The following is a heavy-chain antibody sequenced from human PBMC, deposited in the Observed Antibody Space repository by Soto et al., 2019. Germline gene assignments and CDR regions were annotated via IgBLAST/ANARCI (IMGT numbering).Heavy chain of an antibody. CDR1: GFTFSSYS. J-gene: IGHJ4*02. Sequence: GGSLRLSCAASGFTFSSYSMNWVRQAPGKGLEWVSGIVGSGASTNYADSVKGRFTISRDNSKNTLYLHMNGLRAEDTATYYCAKLPSSGFYYIDYWGQGTQVTVSS. CDR2: IVGSGAST. CDR3: AKLPSSGFYYIDY. V-gene: IGHV3-23*01. D-gene: IGHD3-22*01.